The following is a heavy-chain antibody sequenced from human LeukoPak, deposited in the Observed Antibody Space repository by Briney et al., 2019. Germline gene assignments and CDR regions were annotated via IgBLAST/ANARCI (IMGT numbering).Heavy chain of an antibody. CDR3: ARVSPPADTLPHFDY. Sequence: SETLSLTCTVAGGSISSYYWSWTRQPPGKGLEWIGYIYYSGSTNYNPSLKSRVTISVDTSKNQFSLKLSSVTAADTAVYYCARVSPPADTLPHFDYWGQGTLVTVSS. CDR2: IYYSGST. J-gene: IGHJ4*02. D-gene: IGHD2-2*02. V-gene: IGHV4-59*01. CDR1: GGSISSYY.